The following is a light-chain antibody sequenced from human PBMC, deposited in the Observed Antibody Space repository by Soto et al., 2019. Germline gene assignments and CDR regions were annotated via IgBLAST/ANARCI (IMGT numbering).Light chain of an antibody. Sequence: EVVLTQSPATLSLSPVYRSTLSCRASQSVSSHFAWYQQKSGQAPRLLIYDASKRATGIPARFSGSGSGTDFTLTISSLEPEDFAVYYCQQRSNWPTFGQGTRREIK. V-gene: IGKV3-11*01. CDR3: QQRSNWPT. J-gene: IGKJ5*01. CDR2: DAS. CDR1: QSVSSH.